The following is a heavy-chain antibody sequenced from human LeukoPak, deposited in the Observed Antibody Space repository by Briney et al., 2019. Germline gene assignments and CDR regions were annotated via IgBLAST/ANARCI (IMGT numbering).Heavy chain of an antibody. V-gene: IGHV1-69*13. J-gene: IGHJ4*02. CDR1: GGTFSSDG. D-gene: IGHD3-10*01. Sequence: ASVTVSCKASGGTFSSDGITWVRQAPGQGIEWMGGIIPSFRKPDYAKKFQGRVTLTADESTSTAYMELSSLRSEDTAVYYCAREGLFTMVRRGTLDNWGQGTLVTVSS. CDR3: AREGLFTMVRRGTLDN. CDR2: IIPSFRKP.